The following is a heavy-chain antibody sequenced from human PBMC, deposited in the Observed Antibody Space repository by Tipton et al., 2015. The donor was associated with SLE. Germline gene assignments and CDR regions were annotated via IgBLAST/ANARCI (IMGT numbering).Heavy chain of an antibody. J-gene: IGHJ4*02. CDR1: GGSINRSY. CDR3: ARNPGY. Sequence: TLSLTCTVSGGSINRSYWSWIRQPPGKGLEWIGNIYYSGVTYYNPSLKSRVTISVDTSKNQFSLKLSSVTAADTAVYYCARNPGYWGRGTLATVSS. CDR2: IYYSGVT. V-gene: IGHV4-59*12. D-gene: IGHD1-14*01.